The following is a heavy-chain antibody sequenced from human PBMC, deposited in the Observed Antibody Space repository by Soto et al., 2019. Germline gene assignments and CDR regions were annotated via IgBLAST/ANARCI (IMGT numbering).Heavy chain of an antibody. V-gene: IGHV4-61*08. Sequence: SQTMRLTRTVADGALVGRGCFYTRIRQPPGKGLEWLGYIYYSGGTNYNPSLKSRVTISLDKSKSQFSLRLISVTAADTAVYYCTREQSDDNYFDPWGQGTLVTVSS. D-gene: IGHD6-19*01. J-gene: IGHJ5*02. CDR1: DGALVGRGCF. CDR3: TREQSDDNYFDP. CDR2: IYYSGGT.